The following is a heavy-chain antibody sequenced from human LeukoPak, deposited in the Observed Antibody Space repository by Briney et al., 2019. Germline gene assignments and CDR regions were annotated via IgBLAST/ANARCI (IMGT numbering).Heavy chain of an antibody. V-gene: IGHV3-23*01. CDR2: ISGSGGRI. D-gene: IGHD1-1*01. CDR3: AKNPRLEGWIYFDS. Sequence: GGSLRLSCTGYGFTFSSYSMSWVRQAPGKGLEWVSRISGSGGRIDYADSVKGRFTISRDNSKNTLSLQMNSLTAEDTAVYYCAKNPRLEGWIYFDSWGQGILVTVSS. J-gene: IGHJ4*02. CDR1: GFTFSSYS.